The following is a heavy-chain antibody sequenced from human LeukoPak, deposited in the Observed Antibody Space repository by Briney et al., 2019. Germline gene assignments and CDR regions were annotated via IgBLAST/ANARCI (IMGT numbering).Heavy chain of an antibody. CDR3: AKTQKQWLVLT. D-gene: IGHD6-19*01. CDR1: GFTFSSYA. CDR2: ISGSGGST. Sequence: GGSLGLSCAASGFTFSSYAMSWVRQAPGKGLEWVSAISGSGGSTYYADSVKGRFTISRDNSKNTLYLQMNSLRAEDTAVYYCAKTQKQWLVLTWGQGTLVTVSS. V-gene: IGHV3-23*01. J-gene: IGHJ4*02.